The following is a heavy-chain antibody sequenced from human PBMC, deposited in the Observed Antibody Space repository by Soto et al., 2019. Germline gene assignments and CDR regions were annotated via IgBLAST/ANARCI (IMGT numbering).Heavy chain of an antibody. J-gene: IGHJ6*03. CDR3: AKGVVPAARVISTDAYYYYYMDV. CDR1: GFTFSSYA. V-gene: IGHV3-23*01. Sequence: EVQLLESGGGLVQPGGSLRLSCAASGFTFSSYAMSWVRQAPGKGLEWVSAISGSGGSTYYADSVKGRFTISRDNSKNTLYLQMNSLRAEDTAVYYCAKGVVPAARVISTDAYYYYYMDVWGKGTTVTVSS. D-gene: IGHD2-2*01. CDR2: ISGSGGST.